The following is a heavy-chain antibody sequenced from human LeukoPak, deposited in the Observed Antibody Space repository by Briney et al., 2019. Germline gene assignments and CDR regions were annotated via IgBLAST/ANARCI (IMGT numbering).Heavy chain of an antibody. CDR2: ISSRGYT. J-gene: IGHJ4*03. D-gene: IGHD6-19*01. V-gene: IGHV4-4*07. CDR3: VRTMTREWGGWYDNDY. Sequence: NPSETLSLTCTVSGSSVSNHWWIWIRQPAGKGLEWIGRISSRGYTNYNPSLKSRVAMSVDTSKNQFPLKLNSVTAADTAVYYCVRTMTREWGGWYDNDYWGRGTLVTVSS. CDR1: GSSVSNHW.